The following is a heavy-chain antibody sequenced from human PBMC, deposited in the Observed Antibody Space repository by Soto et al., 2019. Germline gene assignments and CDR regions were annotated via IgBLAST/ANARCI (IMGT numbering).Heavy chain of an antibody. V-gene: IGHV1-24*01. CDR1: GYTLTELS. CDR3: ATAGYYDSSGYYLGYAFDI. J-gene: IGHJ3*02. Sequence: ASVKVSCKVSGYTLTELSMHWVRQAPGKGLEWMGGFDPEDGETIYAQKFQGRVTMTEDTSTDTAYMELSSLRSEDTAVYYCATAGYYDSSGYYLGYAFDIWGQGTMVTV. CDR2: FDPEDGET. D-gene: IGHD3-22*01.